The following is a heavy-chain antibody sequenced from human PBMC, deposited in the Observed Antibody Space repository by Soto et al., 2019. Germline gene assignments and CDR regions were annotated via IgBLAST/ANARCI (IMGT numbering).Heavy chain of an antibody. J-gene: IGHJ4*02. CDR3: ARDIDLWCGESSSDY. Sequence: PGGSLRLSCAASGFTFSSYSMNWVRQAPGKGLEWVSYISSSSSTIYYADSVKGRFTISRDNAKNSLYLQMNSLRAEDTAVYYCARDIDLWCGESSSDYWGQGTLVTVSS. V-gene: IGHV3-48*01. CDR1: GFTFSSYS. D-gene: IGHD3-10*01. CDR2: ISSSSSTI.